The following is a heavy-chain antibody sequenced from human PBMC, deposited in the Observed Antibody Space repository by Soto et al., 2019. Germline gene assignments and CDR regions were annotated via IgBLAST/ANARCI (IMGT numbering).Heavy chain of an antibody. CDR3: ARDKSIVGATTGFDY. CDR1: GGSISSYY. Sequence: SETLSLTCTVSGGSISSYYWSWIRQPPGKGLEWIGYIYYSGSTNYNPSLKRRVTISVDTSKNQFSLKLSSVTAADTAVYYCARDKSIVGATTGFDYCGQGTLVTVSS. D-gene: IGHD1-26*01. CDR2: IYYSGST. J-gene: IGHJ4*02. V-gene: IGHV4-59*01.